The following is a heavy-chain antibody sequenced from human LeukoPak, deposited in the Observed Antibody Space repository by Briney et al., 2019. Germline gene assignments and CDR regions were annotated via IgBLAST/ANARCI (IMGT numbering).Heavy chain of an antibody. V-gene: IGHV3-7*04. D-gene: IGHD3-3*01. CDR1: GFTFGSFW. CDR3: ARDRISGFDS. J-gene: IGHJ4*02. CDR2: IKQDGSEK. Sequence: GRSLRLSCVASGFTFGSFWMSWVRQAPGKGLEWVASIKQDGSEKYYVDSVKGRFTISRDNAKNSLYLQMNSLRVDDTAVYYCARDRISGFDSWGQGALVTVSS.